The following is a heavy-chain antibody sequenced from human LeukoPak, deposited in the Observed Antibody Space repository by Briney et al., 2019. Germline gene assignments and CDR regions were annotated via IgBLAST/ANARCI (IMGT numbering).Heavy chain of an antibody. D-gene: IGHD3-3*01. V-gene: IGHV1-2*02. CDR2: INPNSGGT. CDR3: AREGGNYDFWSGYYTGSAFDI. Sequence: ASVKVSCKASGYTFTGYYMHWVRQAPGQGLEWMGWINPNSGGTNYAQKFQGRVTMTRDTSISTAYMELSRLRSDDTAVYYCAREGGNYDFWSGYYTGSAFDIWGQGTMVTVSS. J-gene: IGHJ3*02. CDR1: GYTFTGYY.